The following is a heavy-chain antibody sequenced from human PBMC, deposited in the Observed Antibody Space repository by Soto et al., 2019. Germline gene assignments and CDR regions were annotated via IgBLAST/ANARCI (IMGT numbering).Heavy chain of an antibody. CDR2: ISNSGATT. J-gene: IGHJ5*01. D-gene: IGHD3-10*01. V-gene: IGHV3-23*01. Sequence: EVQLLESGGGLVQPGGSLRLSCAVSGFTFSRSAMSWVRQAPGRGLEWVSIISNSGATTYYADSVEGRFTISRDNSKNTLQLQMNSLGAEDTAVYYCAKMAYFGDPPGGDSWGQGTLVTVSS. CDR1: GFTFSRSA. CDR3: AKMAYFGDPPGGDS.